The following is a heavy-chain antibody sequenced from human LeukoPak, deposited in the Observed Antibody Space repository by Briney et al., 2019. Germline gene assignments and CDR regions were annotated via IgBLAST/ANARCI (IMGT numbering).Heavy chain of an antibody. J-gene: IGHJ6*03. Sequence: ASVKVSCKASGGTFSSYAISWVRQAPGQGLEWMGGIIPIFGTASYAQKFQGRVTITADESTSTAYMELSSLRSEDTAVYYCARPDHYYYYYYMDVRGKGTTVTVSS. CDR2: IIPIFGTA. CDR3: ARPDHYYYYYYMDV. V-gene: IGHV1-69*01. CDR1: GGTFSSYA.